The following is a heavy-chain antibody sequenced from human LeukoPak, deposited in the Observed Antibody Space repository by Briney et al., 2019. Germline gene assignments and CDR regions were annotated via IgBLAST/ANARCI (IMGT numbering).Heavy chain of an antibody. CDR2: ISSSSSYI. J-gene: IGHJ6*03. D-gene: IGHD3-3*01. CDR3: ARDPLYDFFPTGMDV. V-gene: IGHV3-21*01. Sequence: GGSLRLSCAASGFTFSSYSMNWVRQAPGKGLEWVSSISSSSSYIYYADSVKGRFTISRDNAKNSLYLQMNSLRAEDTAVYYCARDPLYDFFPTGMDVWGKGTTVTVSS. CDR1: GFTFSSYS.